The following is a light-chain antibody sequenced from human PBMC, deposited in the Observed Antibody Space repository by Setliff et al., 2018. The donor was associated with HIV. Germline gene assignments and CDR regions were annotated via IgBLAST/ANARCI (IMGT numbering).Light chain of an antibody. Sequence: QSALTPPASVSGSPGQSVTISCTGTSSDVGGYKYVSWYQQYPGRAPKLMIYDVSKRPSGVSNRFSGSKSGNTATLTISGLQAEDGADYYCNSYTTSNIAVFGGGTKVTVL. CDR3: NSYTTSNIAV. CDR2: DVS. CDR1: SSDVGGYKY. J-gene: IGLJ3*02. V-gene: IGLV2-14*01.